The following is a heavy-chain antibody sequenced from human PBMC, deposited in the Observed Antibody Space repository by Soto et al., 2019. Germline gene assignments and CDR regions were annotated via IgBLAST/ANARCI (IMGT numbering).Heavy chain of an antibody. Sequence: GGSLRLSCEVSGFTFSSYGMHWVRQAPGKGLEWVAVISYDGSNKYYADSVKGRFTISRDNSKNTLYLQMNSLRAEDTAVYYCARPIDMVRGVISALGYWGQGT. D-gene: IGHD3-10*01. CDR1: GFTFSSYG. CDR2: ISYDGSNK. J-gene: IGHJ4*02. V-gene: IGHV3-30*03. CDR3: ARPIDMVRGVISALGY.